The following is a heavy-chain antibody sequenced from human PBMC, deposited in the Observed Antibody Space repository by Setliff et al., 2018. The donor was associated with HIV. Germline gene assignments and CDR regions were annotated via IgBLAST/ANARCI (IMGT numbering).Heavy chain of an antibody. Sequence: EASVKVSCKASRGTFSSYAISWVRQAPGQGLEWMGGIIPIFGTANYAQKFQGRVTITADESTSTAYMELSSLRSEDTAVYYCARAHGYSSSWYEDAFDIWGQGTMVTVSS. V-gene: IGHV1-69*13. CDR3: ARAHGYSSSWYEDAFDI. J-gene: IGHJ3*02. D-gene: IGHD6-13*01. CDR2: IIPIFGTA. CDR1: RGTFSSYA.